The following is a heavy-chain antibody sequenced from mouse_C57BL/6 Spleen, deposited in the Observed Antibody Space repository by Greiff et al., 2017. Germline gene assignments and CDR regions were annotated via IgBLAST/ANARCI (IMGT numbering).Heavy chain of an antibody. V-gene: IGHV1-74*01. J-gene: IGHJ3*01. CDR2: IHPSDSDT. Sequence: QVQLQQPGAELVKPGASVKVSCKASGYTFTSYWMHWVKQRPGQGLEWIGRIHPSDSDTNYNQKFKGKATLTVDKSSSTAYMQLSSLTSADSAVYYCAITYDYDADGFAYWGQGTLVTVSA. CDR1: GYTFTSYW. CDR3: AITYDYDADGFAY. D-gene: IGHD2-4*01.